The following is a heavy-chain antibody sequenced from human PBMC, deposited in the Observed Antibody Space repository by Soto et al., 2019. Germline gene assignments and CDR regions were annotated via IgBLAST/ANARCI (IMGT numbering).Heavy chain of an antibody. CDR1: GSTFGSYW. V-gene: IGHV3-74*01. D-gene: IGHD2-21*01. J-gene: IGHJ5*02. CDR2: IDDDGSA. CDR3: ARDIPQNLFDA. Sequence: GGSLRLSCAASGSTFGSYWMHWFRQAPGKGLVWLSRIDDDGSAVYADSVKGRFTTSRDTTKNTVYLQMNSLRDEDTAVYYCARDIPQNLFDAWGQRTLVTVAS.